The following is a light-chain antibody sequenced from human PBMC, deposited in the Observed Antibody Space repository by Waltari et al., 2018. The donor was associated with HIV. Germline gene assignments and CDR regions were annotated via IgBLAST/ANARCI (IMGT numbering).Light chain of an antibody. CDR3: SSYTSSNTWV. V-gene: IGLV2-18*02. J-gene: IGLJ3*02. CDR2: AVS. Sequence: QSALTQPPSVSGSPGQSVTISCTGTSSDVGYYNRVSWYQQPPGTAPKLMIFAVSNRPSGAPDRFSGSKSDNTASLTISGLQAEDEADYYCSSYTSSNTWVFGGGTKLTVL. CDR1: SSDVGYYNR.